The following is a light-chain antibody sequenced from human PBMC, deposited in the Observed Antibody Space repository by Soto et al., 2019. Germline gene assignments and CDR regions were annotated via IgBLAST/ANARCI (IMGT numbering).Light chain of an antibody. CDR3: QQYGSSPWT. CDR1: QSVSSSY. CDR2: GTS. V-gene: IGKV3-20*01. Sequence: EIVLTQSPATLSLSPGERATLSCRASQSVSSSYLAWYQQKPGQAPRLLIYGTSSRATGIPDRFSGSGSGTDFTLTISRLEPEDFAVYYCQQYGSSPWTFGRGTKVDIK. J-gene: IGKJ1*01.